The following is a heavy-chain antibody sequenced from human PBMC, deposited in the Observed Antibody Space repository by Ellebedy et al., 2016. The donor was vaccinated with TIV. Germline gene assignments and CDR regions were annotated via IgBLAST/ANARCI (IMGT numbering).Heavy chain of an antibody. CDR2: IDPGDSSA. Sequence: GESLKISCKGSGYSFVDYWIIWVRQTPGKGLEWMGRIDPGDSSAKYNPSFRGHVTMSVVKSLTTAYLQWSTLEASDSGTYYCARLRVSRGTTTGSKSRIYIYGMDIWGQGTTVIVSS. CDR3: ARLRVSRGTTTGSKSRIYIYGMDI. V-gene: IGHV5-10-1*01. CDR1: GYSFVDYW. J-gene: IGHJ6*02. D-gene: IGHD1-1*01.